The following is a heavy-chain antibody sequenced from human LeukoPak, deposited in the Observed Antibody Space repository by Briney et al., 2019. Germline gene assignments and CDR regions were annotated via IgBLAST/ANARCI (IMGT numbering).Heavy chain of an antibody. V-gene: IGHV1-69*05. J-gene: IGHJ4*02. CDR2: IIPIFGTA. D-gene: IGHD1-7*01. CDR1: GGTFSSYA. Sequence: SVKVSCKASGGTFSSYAISWARQAPGQGLEWMGGIIPIFGTANYAQKLQGRVTMTTDTSTSTAYMELRSLRSEDTAVYYCARDDITGTTPIFDYWGQGTLVTVSS. CDR3: ARDDITGTTPIFDY.